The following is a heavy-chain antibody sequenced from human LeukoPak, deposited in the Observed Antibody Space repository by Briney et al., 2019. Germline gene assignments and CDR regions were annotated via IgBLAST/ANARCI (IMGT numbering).Heavy chain of an antibody. CDR3: AREAPSRYYFDY. CDR1: GGSISSYY. Sequence: SETLSLTCTVSGGSISSYYWSWIRQPPGKGLEWIGYIYYSGSTNYNPSLKSRVTISVDTSKNPFSLKLSSVTAADTAVYYCAREAPSRYYFDYWGQGTLVTVSS. CDR2: IYYSGST. J-gene: IGHJ4*02. V-gene: IGHV4-59*01.